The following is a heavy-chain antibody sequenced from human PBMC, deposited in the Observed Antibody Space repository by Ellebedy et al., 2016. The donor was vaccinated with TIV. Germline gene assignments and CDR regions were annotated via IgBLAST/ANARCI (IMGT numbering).Heavy chain of an antibody. Sequence: GESLKISCAASGFTFSDYYINWIRQAPGKGLEWVSYISSSGSTIYYADSVKCRFTISRDNAKNLLYLQMNSLRAEDTAVYYCARPLRYYDSRATSDAFDIWGQGTMVTVSS. V-gene: IGHV3-11*01. D-gene: IGHD3-22*01. CDR1: GFTFSDYY. CDR3: ARPLRYYDSRATSDAFDI. CDR2: ISSSGSTI. J-gene: IGHJ3*02.